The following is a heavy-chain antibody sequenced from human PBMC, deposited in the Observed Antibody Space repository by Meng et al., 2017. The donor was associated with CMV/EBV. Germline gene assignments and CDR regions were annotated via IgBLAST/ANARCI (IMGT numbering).Heavy chain of an antibody. CDR1: GLTVRTHW. Sequence: LVEAGGGLVQPGGSLRLSCEVSGLTVRTHWMHWVRQVPGKGLEWLSRIDSDDGRSTSYADSVKGRFTISRDNAKNTLYLEMNSLRVEDTAVYYCARGVAEYLGWEMGHWGQGTLVTVSS. J-gene: IGHJ4*02. V-gene: IGHV3-74*01. D-gene: IGHD2/OR15-2a*01. CDR2: IDSDDGRST. CDR3: ARGVAEYLGWEMGH.